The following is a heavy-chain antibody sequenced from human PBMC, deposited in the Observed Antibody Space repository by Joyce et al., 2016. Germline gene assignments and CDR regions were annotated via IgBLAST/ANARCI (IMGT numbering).Heavy chain of an antibody. J-gene: IGHJ4*02. Sequence: QVQLVESGGGVVQPGGSLRLSCVASGFTFGAYGMHWVRQAPGKGLEGVAFMTTDGREKYYADSVKGRLTISRDNSKSTLYAQMNSLRVEDTAVYYCARDGSHYEVDDWGQGTLVTVSS. CDR1: GFTFGAYG. D-gene: IGHD1-26*01. CDR3: ARDGSHYEVDD. CDR2: MTTDGREK. V-gene: IGHV3-30*02.